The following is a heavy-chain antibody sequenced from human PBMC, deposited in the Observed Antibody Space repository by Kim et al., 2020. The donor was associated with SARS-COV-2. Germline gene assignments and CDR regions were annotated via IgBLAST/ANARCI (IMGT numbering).Heavy chain of an antibody. CDR1: GFTFTKVW. Sequence: GGSLRLSCAASGFTFTKVWLSWVRQAPGKGLEWVGRIRSKADGGTADYAAPVKGRFTISRDDSKNRLYLQMNGLRAEDTAFYHCTTDYERIGGLCDGETCYPASLWGQGTLVTVSS. J-gene: IGHJ4*02. CDR3: TTDYERIGGLCDGETCYPASL. CDR2: IRSKADGGTA. V-gene: IGHV3-15*01. D-gene: IGHD2-21*01.